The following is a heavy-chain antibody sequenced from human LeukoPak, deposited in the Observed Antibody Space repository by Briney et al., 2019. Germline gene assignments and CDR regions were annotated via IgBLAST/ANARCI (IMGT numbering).Heavy chain of an antibody. J-gene: IGHJ4*02. D-gene: IGHD4-17*01. CDR1: AFTFISSG. CDR3: SKGGQDGNYHY. Sequence: GGSLRLSWAAPAFTFISSGTYWVRQAPGKGLEWVAVISYDGINKYYADSVKGRFTISRDNSKNTLYLQMSSLRAEHTAVYYCSKGGQDGNYHYRGQGTLVTVSS. CDR2: ISYDGINK. V-gene: IGHV3-30*18.